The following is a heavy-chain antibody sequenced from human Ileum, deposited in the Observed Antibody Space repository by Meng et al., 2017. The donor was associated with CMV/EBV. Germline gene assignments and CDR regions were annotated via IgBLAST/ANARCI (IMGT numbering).Heavy chain of an antibody. D-gene: IGHD3/OR15-3a*01. J-gene: IGHJ4*02. Sequence: GESLKISCAASGFTFSTYAMSWVRQAPGKGLEWVSTISVSGGTTYYADSVKGRLTISRDISKNTLYLQMNSLRAEDTAVYSCAKDPNDFWNGYYGPHFDFRGQGTLVTVSS. CDR2: ISVSGGTT. CDR3: AKDPNDFWNGYYGPHFDF. V-gene: IGHV3-23*01. CDR1: GFTFSTYA.